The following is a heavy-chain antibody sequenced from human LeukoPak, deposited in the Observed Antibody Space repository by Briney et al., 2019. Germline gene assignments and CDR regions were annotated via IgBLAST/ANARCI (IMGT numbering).Heavy chain of an antibody. J-gene: IGHJ4*02. CDR1: GYTFTSFY. CDR3: ARAARGYSDYDFDY. D-gene: IGHD5-12*01. CDR2: TTPDGVST. V-gene: IGHV1-46*01. Sequence: GASVTVSCKPSGYTFTSFYMHWVRQAPGQGLEWMGITTPDGVSTTYAQKFQGRVTMTSDTSTSTVYMHLSSLISGDTALYFCARAARGYSDYDFDYWGQGTLVTVSS.